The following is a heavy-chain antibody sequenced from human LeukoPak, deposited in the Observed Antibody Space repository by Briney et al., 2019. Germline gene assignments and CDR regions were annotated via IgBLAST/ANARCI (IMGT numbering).Heavy chain of an antibody. J-gene: IGHJ3*02. CDR3: ARVLLTIFGVVRAFDI. D-gene: IGHD3-3*01. Sequence: GESLKISCKGSGYSFTSYWIGWVRQMPGKGLEWMGIIYPGDSDTRYSPSFQGQVTISADKSISTAYLQWSSLKASDTAMYYCARVLLTIFGVVRAFDIWGQGTMVTVSS. V-gene: IGHV5-51*01. CDR1: GYSFTSYW. CDR2: IYPGDSDT.